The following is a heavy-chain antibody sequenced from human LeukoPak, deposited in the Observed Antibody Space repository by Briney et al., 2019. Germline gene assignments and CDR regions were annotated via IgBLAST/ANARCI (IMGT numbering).Heavy chain of an antibody. CDR2: IYYSGST. D-gene: IGHD1-26*01. J-gene: IGHJ4*02. CDR1: GGSISSSSYY. V-gene: IGHV4-61*05. Sequence: SETLSLTCTVSGGSISSSSYYWGWIRQPPGKGLEWIGYIYYSGSTNYNPSLKSRVTISVDTSKNQFSLKLSSVTAADTAVYYCARIVGAFADYWGQGTLVTVSS. CDR3: ARIVGAFADY.